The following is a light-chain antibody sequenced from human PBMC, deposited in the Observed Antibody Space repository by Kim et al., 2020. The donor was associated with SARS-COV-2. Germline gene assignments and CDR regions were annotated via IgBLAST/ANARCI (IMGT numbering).Light chain of an antibody. CDR2: DAS. Sequence: LYPGERAPPPCRASQSVSTYLAWYQQRSGQAPRVLIYDASNRATGIPARFSGSGSGTDFTLTISSLQPEDFAVYYCQQRSSWPLTFGGGTKVDIK. CDR3: QQRSSWPLT. CDR1: QSVSTY. V-gene: IGKV3-11*01. J-gene: IGKJ4*01.